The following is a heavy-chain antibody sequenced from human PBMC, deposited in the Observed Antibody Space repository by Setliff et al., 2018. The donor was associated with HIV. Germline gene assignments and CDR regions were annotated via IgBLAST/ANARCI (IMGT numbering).Heavy chain of an antibody. CDR2: INLNSGAT. CDR3: ARENDILSGFNIHGFDY. Sequence: ASVKVSCKASGYSFTIYNIHWVRQAPGQGLEWLGWINLNSGATSFARKFQGRVTMTRDTAISTAYMELSSLRSDDTAVYYCARENDILSGFNIHGFDYWGQGTLVTVSS. V-gene: IGHV1-2*02. CDR1: GYSFTIYN. D-gene: IGHD3-9*01. J-gene: IGHJ4*02.